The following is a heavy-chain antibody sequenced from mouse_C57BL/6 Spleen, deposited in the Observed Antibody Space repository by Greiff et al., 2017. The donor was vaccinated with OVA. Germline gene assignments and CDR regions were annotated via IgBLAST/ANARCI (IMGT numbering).Heavy chain of an antibody. V-gene: IGHV5-17*01. CDR3: ARPFSMYGADY. CDR2: ISSGSSTF. J-gene: IGHJ4*01. CDR1: GFTFSDYG. D-gene: IGHD1-1*02. Sequence: EVKLMESGGGLVKPGGSLKLSCAASGFTFSDYGMHWVRQAPEKGLEWVAYISSGSSTFYYADTVKGRFTISRDNAENTLFLQMTSLRSEDTAMYYCARPFSMYGADYWGQGTSVTVSS.